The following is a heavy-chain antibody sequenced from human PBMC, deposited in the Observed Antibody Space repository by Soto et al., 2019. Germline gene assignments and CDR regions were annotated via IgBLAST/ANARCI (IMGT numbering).Heavy chain of an antibody. CDR3: ARDPHEFWTSYWFDP. J-gene: IGHJ5*02. Sequence: ASVKVSCKTSGYSFTDYAIHWVRQAPGQALEWLGWISAYDGKTTYAEKFQGRVTLTTDTSTSTAYMELRSLRSDDTAIYYCARDPHEFWTSYWFDPWGQGTPVTVSS. CDR1: GYSFTDYA. CDR2: ISAYDGKT. V-gene: IGHV1-18*01. D-gene: IGHD3-3*01.